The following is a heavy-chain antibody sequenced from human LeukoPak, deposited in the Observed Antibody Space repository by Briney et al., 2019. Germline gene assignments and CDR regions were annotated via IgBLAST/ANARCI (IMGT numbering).Heavy chain of an antibody. V-gene: IGHV3-23*01. CDR2: ISGNGGRT. J-gene: IGHJ4*02. D-gene: IGHD6-13*01. Sequence: GGSVRLSCAASGFTFSNYAMAWVRQAPGKGLEWVSAISGNGGRTYSADSVQGRFTTSRDNSKNTVYLQMDNLRAEDSAMYYCAKAHTISWPYAFASWGQGTLVTVSS. CDR3: AKAHTISWPYAFAS. CDR1: GFTFSNYA.